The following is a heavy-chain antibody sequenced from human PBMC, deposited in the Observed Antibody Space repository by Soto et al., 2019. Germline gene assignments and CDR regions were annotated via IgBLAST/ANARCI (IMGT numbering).Heavy chain of an antibody. Sequence: GGSLRLSCAASGFTFSSYAMSWVRQAPGKGLEWVSAISGSGGSTYYADSVKGRFTISRDNSKNTLYLQMNSLRAEDAAVYYCAKDHNSVRTTYGYWGQGTLVTVSS. CDR3: AKDHNSVRTTYGY. J-gene: IGHJ4*02. CDR1: GFTFSSYA. V-gene: IGHV3-23*01. CDR2: ISGSGGST. D-gene: IGHD3-10*01.